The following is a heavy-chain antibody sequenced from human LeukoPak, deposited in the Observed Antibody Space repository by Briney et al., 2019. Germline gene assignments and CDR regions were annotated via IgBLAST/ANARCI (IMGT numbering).Heavy chain of an antibody. CDR2: IWYDGSNK. V-gene: IGHV3-33*06. J-gene: IGHJ4*02. D-gene: IGHD2-2*01. CDR3: AKLGESRYCSSTSCANVFDY. Sequence: GGSLRLSCAASGFTFSSYGMHWVRQAPGKGLEWVAVIWYDGSNKYYADSVKGRFTISRDNSKNMLYLQMNSLRAEDTAVYYCAKLGESRYCSSTSCANVFDYWGQGTLVTVSS. CDR1: GFTFSSYG.